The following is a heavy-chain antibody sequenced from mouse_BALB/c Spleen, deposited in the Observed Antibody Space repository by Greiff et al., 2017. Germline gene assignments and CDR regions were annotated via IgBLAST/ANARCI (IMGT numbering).Heavy chain of an antibody. CDR2: INPSTGYT. J-gene: IGHJ2*01. CDR1: GYTFTSYW. V-gene: IGHV1-7*01. Sequence: QVHVKQSGAELAKPGASVKMSCKASGYTFTSYWMHWVKQRPGQGLEWIGYINPSTGYTEYNQKFKDKATLTADKSSSTAYMQLSSLTSEDSAVYYCARPDSSGYYFDYWGQGTTLTVSS. CDR3: ARPDSSGYYFDY. D-gene: IGHD3-2*01.